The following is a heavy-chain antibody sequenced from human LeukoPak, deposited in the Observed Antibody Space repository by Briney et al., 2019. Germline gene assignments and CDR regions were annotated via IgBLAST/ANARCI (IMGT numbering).Heavy chain of an antibody. D-gene: IGHD2-2*03. CDR3: ARGPDFGYCSSTSCYFYLY. V-gene: IGHV1-18*01. J-gene: IGHJ4*02. CDR1: GYTFTSYG. CDR2: ISAYNGNT. Sequence: ASVKVSCKASGYTFTSYGISWVRQAPGQGLEWMGWISAYNGNTNYAQKLQGRVTMTTDTSTSTAYMELRSLRSDDTAVYYCARGPDFGYCSSTSCYFYLYWGQGTLVTVSS.